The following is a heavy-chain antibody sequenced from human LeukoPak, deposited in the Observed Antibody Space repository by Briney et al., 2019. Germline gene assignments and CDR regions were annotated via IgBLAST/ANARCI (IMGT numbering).Heavy chain of an antibody. J-gene: IGHJ5*02. V-gene: IGHV4-4*09. CDR2: IYASGSN. CDR3: ARQKAGNCFDP. CDR1: GGSISSDY. Sequence: PSETLSLTCTVSGGSISSDYWSWIRQPPGKGLEWIGYIYASGSNHYNPSLKSRVTISGDTSKNQLSLKLSSVTAADTAVYYCARQKAGNCFDPWGQGTPVTVSS. D-gene: IGHD6-19*01.